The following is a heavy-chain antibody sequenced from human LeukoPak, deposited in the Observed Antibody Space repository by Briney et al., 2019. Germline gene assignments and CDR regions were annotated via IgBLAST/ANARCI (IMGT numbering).Heavy chain of an antibody. D-gene: IGHD6-13*01. Sequence: GASVKVSCKASGYTFTSYDINWVRQAPGQGLEWMGWMNPNSGNTGYAQKFQGRVTMTRNTSISTAYMELSSLRSEDTAVYYCARSSSSWYSREGYWGQGTLVSVPS. J-gene: IGHJ4*02. CDR2: MNPNSGNT. V-gene: IGHV1-8*01. CDR3: ARSSSSWYSREGY. CDR1: GYTFTSYD.